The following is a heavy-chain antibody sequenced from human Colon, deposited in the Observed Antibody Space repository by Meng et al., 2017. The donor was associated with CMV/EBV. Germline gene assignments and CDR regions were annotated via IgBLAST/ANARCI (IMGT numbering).Heavy chain of an antibody. CDR2: MTPNSGNA. CDR3: ARTGFTDAFDI. V-gene: IGHV1-8*01. J-gene: IGHJ3*02. D-gene: IGHD7-27*01. CDR1: GPTFISYD. Sequence: SVKVSCKTPGPTFISYDINWMRQAPGQGLEWMGWMTPNSGNAGYAQKFQGRISMTRDTSINTAYMELSSLTSEDTAVYFCARTGFTDAFDIWGQGTMVTVSS.